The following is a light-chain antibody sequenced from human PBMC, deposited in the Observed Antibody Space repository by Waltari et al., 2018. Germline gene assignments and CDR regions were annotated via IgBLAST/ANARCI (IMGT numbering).Light chain of an antibody. CDR2: GAS. CDR1: QTVSSNY. J-gene: IGKJ1*01. Sequence: EIVLTQSPGTLSLSPGERATLSCRASQTVSSNYLAWYQQKPGQAPRLLIYGASSRATGIPDRFSGSGSGTDFTLTISRLEPEDFAVYYCQQYDGSRTFGRGTKEDIK. V-gene: IGKV3-20*01. CDR3: QQYDGSRT.